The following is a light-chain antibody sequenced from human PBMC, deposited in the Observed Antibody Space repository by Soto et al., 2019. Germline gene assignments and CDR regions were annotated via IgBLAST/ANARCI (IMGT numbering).Light chain of an antibody. CDR2: AAS. CDR1: QDISSY. CDR3: QQFNSYPIT. V-gene: IGKV1-9*01. J-gene: IGKJ5*01. Sequence: DIQLTQSPSFLSASVGDRVTITCRASQDISSYVTWYHQKPGKAPKLLISAASTLQSGVPSRFSGSGSGTHFTLTISGLQPEHFATYYCQQFNSYPITFGQGTRLEI.